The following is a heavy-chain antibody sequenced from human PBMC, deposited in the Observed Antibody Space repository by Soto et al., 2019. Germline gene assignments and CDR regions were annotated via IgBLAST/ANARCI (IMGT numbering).Heavy chain of an antibody. CDR2: INSDGSST. CDR3: ARALTYYYDIDY. D-gene: IGHD3-22*01. J-gene: IGHJ4*02. Sequence: EVQLVESGGGLVQPGGSLRLSCSASGFTFSSYWMHWVRHAPGKGLVWVSRINSDGSSTTYADSVKGRFTISRDNAKNTLYLQMNSLRAEDTAVYYCARALTYYYDIDYWGQGTLVTVSS. CDR1: GFTFSSYW. V-gene: IGHV3-74*01.